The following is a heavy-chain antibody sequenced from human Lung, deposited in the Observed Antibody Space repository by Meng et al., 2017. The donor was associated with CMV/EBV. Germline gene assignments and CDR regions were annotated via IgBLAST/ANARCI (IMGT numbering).Heavy chain of an antibody. Sequence: ESLKISCAASGFTFDDYGMNWVRQAPGKGLEWVSGINWNGDTTDYADSVRGRFTFSIDNAKNSLYLQMSSLRAEDTALYYCARDELTGSLSRRGLWGQGTXVTVSS. D-gene: IGHD1-1*01. J-gene: IGHJ4*03. V-gene: IGHV3-20*04. CDR3: ARDELTGSLSRRGL. CDR1: GFTFDDYG. CDR2: INWNGDTT.